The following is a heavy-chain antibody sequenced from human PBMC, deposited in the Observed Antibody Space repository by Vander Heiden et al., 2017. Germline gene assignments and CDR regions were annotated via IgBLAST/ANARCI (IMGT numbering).Heavy chain of an antibody. CDR1: GLTFSSDG. J-gene: IGHJ4*02. V-gene: IGHV3-7*01. CDR2: IKQAGSEK. Sequence: ERQLVESGGGWGQHGGHRKLSCAAAGLTFSSDGMSWVRQAPGKGLEWVANIKQAGSEKYYVDSVKGRFTISRDNAKNSLYLQMNSLRAEDTAVYYCARVDGIVVVVAATSLDYWGQGTLVTVSS. D-gene: IGHD2-15*01. CDR3: ARVDGIVVVVAATSLDY.